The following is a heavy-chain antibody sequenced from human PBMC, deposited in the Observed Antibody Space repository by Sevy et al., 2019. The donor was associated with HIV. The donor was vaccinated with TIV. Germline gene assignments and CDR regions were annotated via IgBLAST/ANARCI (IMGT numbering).Heavy chain of an antibody. J-gene: IGHJ4*02. V-gene: IGHV3-23*01. Sequence: GGSLRLSCAASGFTFSSYAMSWVRQAPGKGLEWVSAISGSGGSTYYADSVKGRFTIYRDNSKNTLYLQMNSLRAEDTAVYYCAKGHYRYSSSGRGGPYFDYWGQGTLVTVSS. D-gene: IGHD6-13*01. CDR2: ISGSGGST. CDR1: GFTFSSYA. CDR3: AKGHYRYSSSGRGGPYFDY.